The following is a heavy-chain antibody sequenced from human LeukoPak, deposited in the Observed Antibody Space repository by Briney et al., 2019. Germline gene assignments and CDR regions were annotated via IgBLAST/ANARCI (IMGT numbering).Heavy chain of an antibody. Sequence: GGSLRLSCAASGFTFSYYEMNWVRQAPGKGLEWISFISHSGTNPYYADSVKGRFTISRDNAKNSLYLQMSSLRAEDTAPYYCTKNGFYAFDYWGQGALVTVSS. CDR2: ISHSGTNP. V-gene: IGHV3-48*03. D-gene: IGHD3-16*01. CDR1: GFTFSYYE. CDR3: TKNGFYAFDY. J-gene: IGHJ4*02.